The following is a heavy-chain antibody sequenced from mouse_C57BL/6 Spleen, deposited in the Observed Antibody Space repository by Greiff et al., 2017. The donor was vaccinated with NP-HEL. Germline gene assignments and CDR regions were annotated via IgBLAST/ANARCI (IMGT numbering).Heavy chain of an antibody. CDR2: IYPGGGYT. D-gene: IGHD2-3*01. CDR3: ARSGDGYRYYFDY. J-gene: IGHJ2*01. Sequence: QVQLKQSGAELVRPGTSVKMSCKASGYTFTNYWIGWAKQRPGHGLEWIGDIYPGGGYTNYNEKFKGKATLTADKSSSTAYMQFSSLTSEDSAIYYCARSGDGYRYYFDYWGQGTTLTVSS. V-gene: IGHV1-63*01. CDR1: GYTFTNYW.